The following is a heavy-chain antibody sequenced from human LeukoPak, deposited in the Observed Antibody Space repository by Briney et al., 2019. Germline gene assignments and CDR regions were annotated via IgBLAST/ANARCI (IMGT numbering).Heavy chain of an antibody. CDR1: GYTFTSYA. V-gene: IGHV1-18*01. CDR3: ARDRDGLGCELQYYFDY. J-gene: IGHJ4*02. CDR2: ISTFNGNT. D-gene: IGHD1-26*01. Sequence: GASVKVSCKASGYTFTSYAISWMRQAPGQGLEWMGWISTFNGNTNYAQKLQGRVTVTTDTSTSTAYMELRSLRSDDTAVYYCARDRDGLGCELQYYFDYWGQGTLVTVSS.